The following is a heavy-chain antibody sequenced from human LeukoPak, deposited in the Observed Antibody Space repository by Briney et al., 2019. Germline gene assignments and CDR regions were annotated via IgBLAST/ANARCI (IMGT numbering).Heavy chain of an antibody. J-gene: IGHJ4*02. Sequence: PGGSLRLSCTASGFTFDDYAMHWVRQAPAKGLEWVSLISGDGGTTDYADSVKGRFIVSRDNRRNSLYLHMNSLRTEDTALYFCAKVYVGSWYAYDHWGQRNLVTVSS. D-gene: IGHD6-13*01. CDR2: ISGDGGTT. V-gene: IGHV3-43*02. CDR3: AKVYVGSWYAYDH. CDR1: GFTFDDYA.